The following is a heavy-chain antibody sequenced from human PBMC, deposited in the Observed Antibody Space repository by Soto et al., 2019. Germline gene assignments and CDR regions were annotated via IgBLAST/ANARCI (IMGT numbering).Heavy chain of an antibody. CDR2: SNAGNGNT. J-gene: IGHJ4*02. D-gene: IGHD6-19*01. V-gene: IGHV1-3*02. Sequence: GASVKVSCKASGYTFTSYAMHWVRQAPGQRLEWMGWSNAGNGNTKYSQEFQGQVTISADKSISTAYLQWSSLKASDTAMDYCARHTSYSSGWFESPFDYWGQGTLVTVSS. CDR1: GYTFTSYA. CDR3: ARHTSYSSGWFESPFDY.